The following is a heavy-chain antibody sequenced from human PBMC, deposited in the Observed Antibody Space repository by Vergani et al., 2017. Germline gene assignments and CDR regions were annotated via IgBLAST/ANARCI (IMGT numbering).Heavy chain of an antibody. D-gene: IGHD6-19*01. J-gene: IGHJ3*02. CDR3: ARGEYSSGWYTDAFDI. CDR1: GFTFSSYS. CDR2: ISSSSSTI. V-gene: IGHV3-48*04. Sequence: EVQLVESGGGLVQPGGSLRLSCAASGFTFSSYSMNWVRQAPGKGLEWGSYISSSSSTIYYADSVKGRFTISRDNAKNSLYLQMNSLRAEDTAVYYCARGEYSSGWYTDAFDIWGQGTMVTVSS.